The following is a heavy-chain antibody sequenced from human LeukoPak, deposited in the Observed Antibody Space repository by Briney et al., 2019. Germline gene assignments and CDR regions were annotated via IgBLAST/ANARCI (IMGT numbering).Heavy chain of an antibody. CDR3: AKSGVVRGVWNYYYYMDV. Sequence: GGSLRLSYAASGFTFSSYSMNWVRQAPGKGLEWVAFIRHDGSNKYYADSVKGRFTISRDNAKNSLYLQMNSLRAEDTALYYCAKSGVVRGVWNYYYYMDVWGKGTTVTISS. J-gene: IGHJ6*03. V-gene: IGHV3-30*02. CDR2: IRHDGSNK. D-gene: IGHD3-10*01. CDR1: GFTFSSYS.